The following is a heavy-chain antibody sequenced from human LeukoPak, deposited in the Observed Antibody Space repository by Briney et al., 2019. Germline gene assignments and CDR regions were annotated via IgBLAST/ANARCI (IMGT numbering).Heavy chain of an antibody. CDR1: GYTFTGYY. CDR3: ARDDDSTGLNAFEV. J-gene: IGHJ3*01. D-gene: IGHD1-14*01. V-gene: IGHV1-2*02. Sequence: GASVKVSCKASGYTFTGYYMHWVRQAPGQGLEWMGWTNLNSGATNYAQNFQGRVSMTRDTSITTAYMELNNLRSDDTAVYYCARDDDSTGLNAFEVWGQGTMVTVSS. CDR2: TNLNSGAT.